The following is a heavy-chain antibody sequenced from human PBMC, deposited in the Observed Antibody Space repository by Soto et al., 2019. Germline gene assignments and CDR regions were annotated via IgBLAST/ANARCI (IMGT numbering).Heavy chain of an antibody. Sequence: SGPTLVKPTQTLTLTCTFSGFSLSTSGVGVGWIRQPPGKALEWLALIYWDDDKRYSPSLKSRLTITKDTSKNQVVLTMTNMDPVDTATYYCARDPTTRIAVAGDFDYWGQGTLVTVSS. J-gene: IGHJ4*02. D-gene: IGHD6-19*01. V-gene: IGHV2-5*02. CDR3: ARDPTTRIAVAGDFDY. CDR2: IYWDDDK. CDR1: GFSLSTSGVG.